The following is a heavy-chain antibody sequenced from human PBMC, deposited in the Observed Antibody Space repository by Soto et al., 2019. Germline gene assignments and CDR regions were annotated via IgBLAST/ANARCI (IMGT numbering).Heavy chain of an antibody. CDR3: ARARSRYSSGQGGSDY. D-gene: IGHD6-19*01. CDR1: GYTFTSYG. V-gene: IGHV1-18*01. Sequence: QVQLVQSGAEVKKPGASVKVSCKASGYTFTSYGISWVRQAPGQGLEWMGWISAYNGNTNYAQKLQGRVTMTTDPSTSTAYMELRSLRSDDTAVYYCARARSRYSSGQGGSDYWGQGTLVTVSS. J-gene: IGHJ4*02. CDR2: ISAYNGNT.